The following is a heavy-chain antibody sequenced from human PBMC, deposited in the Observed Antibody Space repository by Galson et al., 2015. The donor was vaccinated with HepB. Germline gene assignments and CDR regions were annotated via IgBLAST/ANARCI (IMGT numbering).Heavy chain of an antibody. J-gene: IGHJ4*02. V-gene: IGHV3-66*01. CDR2: IYSGGST. Sequence: SLRLSCAASGFTVSSNYMSWVRQAPGKGLEWVSVIYSGGSTYYADSVKGRFTISRDNSKNTLYLQMNSLRAEDTAVYYCASSGWYRSFDYWGQGTLVTVSS. CDR1: GFTVSSNY. D-gene: IGHD6-19*01. CDR3: ASSGWYRSFDY.